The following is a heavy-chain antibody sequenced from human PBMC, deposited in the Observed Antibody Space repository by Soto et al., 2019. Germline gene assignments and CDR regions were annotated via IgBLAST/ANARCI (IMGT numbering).Heavy chain of an antibody. J-gene: IGHJ6*02. D-gene: IGHD5-12*01. CDR1: GFTFTSSA. V-gene: IGHV1-58*01. Sequence: SVKVSCKASGFTFTSSAVQWVRQARGQRLEWIGWIVVGSGNTNYAQKFQERVTIIRDMSTSTAYMELSSLRSEDTAVYYCARDRPRATIKYSYYYYGMDVWGQGTTVTVSS. CDR2: IVVGSGNT. CDR3: ARDRPRATIKYSYYYYGMDV.